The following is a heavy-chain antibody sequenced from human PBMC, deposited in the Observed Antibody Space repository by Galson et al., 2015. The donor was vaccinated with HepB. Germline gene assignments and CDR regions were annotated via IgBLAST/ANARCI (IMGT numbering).Heavy chain of an antibody. J-gene: IGHJ4*02. CDR1: GFTFSVSD. V-gene: IGHV3-48*03. CDR2: ISGNSRNI. CDR3: VKGANPPDN. Sequence: SLRLSCAASGFTFSVSDMNWVRQAPGKGLEWVSFISGNSRNIFYADSVKGRFTVSRDNVMNSLYLQIHSLTGEDTAVYFCVKGANPPDNWGQGTLVSVSS.